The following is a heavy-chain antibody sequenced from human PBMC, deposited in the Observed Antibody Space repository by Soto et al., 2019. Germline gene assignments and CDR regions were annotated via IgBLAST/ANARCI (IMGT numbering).Heavy chain of an antibody. CDR2: IKQDGSEQ. CDR3: AREWSPPLAVFDY. CDR1: GFTFSTYW. V-gene: IGHV3-7*03. D-gene: IGHD1-26*01. J-gene: IGHJ4*02. Sequence: PGGSLRLSCTGSGFTFSTYWMTWVRQAPGKGLAWVANIKQDGSEQYYVDSVRGRFTISRDNAKNSLYLQMNSLRAEDTAVYYCAREWSPPLAVFDYWGQGALVTVSS.